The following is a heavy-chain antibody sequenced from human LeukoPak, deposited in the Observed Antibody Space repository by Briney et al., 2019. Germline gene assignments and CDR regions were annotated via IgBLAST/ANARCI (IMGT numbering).Heavy chain of an antibody. CDR3: ARATDNNWNYDPYYFDY. CDR2: IYSSGST. Sequence: SETLSLTCSVSGGSISSGSYYWSWIRQPAGKGLEGIGRIYSSGSTNYNPSLKSRVTISVDTSKNQFSLKLSSVTAADTAVYYCARATDNNWNYDPYYFDYWGQGTLVTVSS. CDR1: GGSISSGSYY. J-gene: IGHJ4*02. D-gene: IGHD1-7*01. V-gene: IGHV4-61*02.